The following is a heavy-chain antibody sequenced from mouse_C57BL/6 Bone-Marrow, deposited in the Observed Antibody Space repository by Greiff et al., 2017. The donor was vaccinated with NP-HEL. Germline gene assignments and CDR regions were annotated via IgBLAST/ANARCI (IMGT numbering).Heavy chain of an antibody. CDR1: GYTFTDYY. CDR3: AKWGSPRDYFDY. CDR2: INPYNGGT. V-gene: IGHV1-19*01. J-gene: IGHJ2*01. Sequence: EVQLQQSGPVLVKPGASVKMSCKASGYTFTDYYMNWVKQSHGKSLEWIGVINPYNGGTSYNQKFKGKATLTVYKSSSTACMELNSLTSEDSAVYSCAKWGSPRDYFDYWGQGTTLTVSS.